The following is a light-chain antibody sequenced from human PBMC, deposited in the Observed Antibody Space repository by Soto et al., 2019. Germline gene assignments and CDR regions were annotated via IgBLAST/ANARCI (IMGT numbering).Light chain of an antibody. V-gene: IGKV1-8*01. CDR1: PGISSH. CDR3: QQYFSYPLT. CDR2: TAS. J-gene: IGKJ4*01. Sequence: AIRMTQSPSSFSASTGDRVTITCRASPGISSHLAWYQVTPGKAPRLLIYTASYLESGVPSRFSGSGSGTDFTLTISSLQSEDFAVYYCQQYFSYPLTFGGGTKVEIK.